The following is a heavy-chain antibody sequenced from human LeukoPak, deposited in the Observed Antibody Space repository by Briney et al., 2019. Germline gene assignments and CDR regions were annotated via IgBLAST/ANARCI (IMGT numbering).Heavy chain of an antibody. V-gene: IGHV3-30*04. J-gene: IGHJ4*02. Sequence: GGSLRLSCAASGFTFSSYAMHWVRQAPGKGLEWVAVISYDGSNKYYADSVKGRFTISRDNSKNTLYLQMNSLRAEDTAVYYCAKDPGDIVVVPAAILDWGQGTLVTVSS. CDR1: GFTFSSYA. CDR3: AKDPGDIVVVPAAILD. D-gene: IGHD2-2*01. CDR2: ISYDGSNK.